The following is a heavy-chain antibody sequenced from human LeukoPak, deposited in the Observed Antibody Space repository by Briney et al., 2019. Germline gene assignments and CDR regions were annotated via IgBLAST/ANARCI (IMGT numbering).Heavy chain of an antibody. D-gene: IGHD1-26*01. V-gene: IGHV3-30*02. Sequence: GGSLRLSCVASRFTFSSYGMHWVRQAPGKGLEWVAFIRYDGSNKFYTDSVKGRFTISRDSPKNTVFLQMNSLRGEDTAVYYCAKDRGDYYYMDVWGKGTTVTVSS. CDR3: AKDRGDYYYMDV. CDR1: RFTFSSYG. CDR2: IRYDGSNK. J-gene: IGHJ6*03.